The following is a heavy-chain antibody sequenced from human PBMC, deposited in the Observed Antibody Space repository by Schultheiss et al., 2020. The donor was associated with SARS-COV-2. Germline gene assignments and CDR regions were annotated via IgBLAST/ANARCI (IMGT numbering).Heavy chain of an antibody. CDR1: GGSFSGYY. V-gene: IGHV4-34*01. CDR2: ISYSGST. Sequence: SETLSLTCAVYGGSFSGYYWSWIRQPPGKGLEWIGGISYSGSTYYNPSLKSRVTISVDMSNNQFSMRLRSVAAADTAVYYCARAGLIVGADYYYYGMDVWGQGTTVTVSS. CDR3: ARAGLIVGADYYYYGMDV. J-gene: IGHJ6*02. D-gene: IGHD1-26*01.